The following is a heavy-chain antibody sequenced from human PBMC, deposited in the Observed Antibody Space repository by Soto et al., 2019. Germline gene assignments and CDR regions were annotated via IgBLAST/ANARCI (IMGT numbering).Heavy chain of an antibody. J-gene: IGHJ6*02. CDR3: AREWLEDGMDV. D-gene: IGHD3-22*01. Sequence: SETLSLTCTVSGYSISSGYYWGWIRQPPGKGLEWIGSIYHSGSTYYNPSLKSRVTISVDTSKNQFSLKLSSVTAADTAVYYCAREWLEDGMDVWGQGTTVTVSS. CDR1: GYSISSGYY. CDR2: IYHSGST. V-gene: IGHV4-38-2*02.